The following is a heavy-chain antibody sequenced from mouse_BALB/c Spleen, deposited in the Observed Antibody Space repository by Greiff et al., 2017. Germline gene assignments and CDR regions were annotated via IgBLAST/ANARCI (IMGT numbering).Heavy chain of an antibody. J-gene: IGHJ4*01. D-gene: IGHD2-10*02. CDR3: ARTGYGNSAMDY. Sequence: VQLKESGGGLVKPGGSLKLSCAASGFTFSSYAMSWVRQTPEKRLEWVASISSGSSTIYYADTVKGRFTISRDNPKNTLFLQMTSLRSEDTAMYYCARTGYGNSAMDYWGQGTSVTVSS. CDR2: ISSGSSTI. V-gene: IGHV5-17*02. CDR1: GFTFSSYA.